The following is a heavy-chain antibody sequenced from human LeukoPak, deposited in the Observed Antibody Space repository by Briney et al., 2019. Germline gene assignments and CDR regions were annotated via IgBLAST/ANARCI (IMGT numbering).Heavy chain of an antibody. CDR2: INHSGST. V-gene: IGHV4-34*01. CDR3: AREKRLGYCSGGSCYSRHFDN. CDR1: GGSVSSYY. J-gene: IGHJ4*02. Sequence: PSETLSLTCTVSGGSVSSYYWSWIRQPPGKGLEWIGEINHSGSTNYNPSLKSRVTISVDTSKNQFSLKLTSVTAADTAVYYCAREKRLGYCSGGSCYSRHFDNWGQGTLVTVSS. D-gene: IGHD2-15*01.